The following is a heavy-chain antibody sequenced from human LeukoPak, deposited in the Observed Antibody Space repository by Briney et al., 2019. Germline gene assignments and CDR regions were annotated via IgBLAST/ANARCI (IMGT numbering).Heavy chain of an antibody. V-gene: IGHV1-69*13. J-gene: IGHJ1*01. Sequence: SVKVSCKASGGTFSSYAISWVRQAPGQGREWMGGIIPIFGTANYAQKFQGRVTITADESTSTAYMELSSLRSEDTAVYYCARAPYYYDSSGYPTAEYFQYWGQGTLVTVSS. D-gene: IGHD3-22*01. CDR2: IIPIFGTA. CDR3: ARAPYYYDSSGYPTAEYFQY. CDR1: GGTFSSYA.